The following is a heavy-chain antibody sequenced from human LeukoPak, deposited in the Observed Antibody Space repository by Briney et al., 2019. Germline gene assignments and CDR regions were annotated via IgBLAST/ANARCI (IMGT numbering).Heavy chain of an antibody. CDR2: INPSGGST. CDR3: ARRYSGYDLYYYYYGMDV. D-gene: IGHD5-12*01. V-gene: IGHV1-46*01. Sequence: ASVKVSCKASGYTFTSYYMHWVRQAPGQGLEWMGIINPSGGSTSYAQKFQGRVTKTRDTSTSTVYMELSSLRSEDTAVYYCARRYSGYDLYYYYYGMDVWGQGTTVTVSS. J-gene: IGHJ6*02. CDR1: GYTFTSYY.